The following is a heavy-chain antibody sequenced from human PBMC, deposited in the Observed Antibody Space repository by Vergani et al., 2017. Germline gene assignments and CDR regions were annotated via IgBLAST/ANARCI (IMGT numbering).Heavy chain of an antibody. V-gene: IGHV1-69*01. CDR2: IIPIFGTA. D-gene: IGHD6-19*01. Sequence: QVQLVQSGAEVKKPGSSVKVSCKASGGTFSSYAISWVRQAPGQGREWMGGIIPIFGTANYAQKFQGRVTITADESTSTAYMVLSSLRSEDTAVYYCARVAVAGSPYYYGMDVWGQGTTVTVSS. CDR1: GGTFSSYA. J-gene: IGHJ6*02. CDR3: ARVAVAGSPYYYGMDV.